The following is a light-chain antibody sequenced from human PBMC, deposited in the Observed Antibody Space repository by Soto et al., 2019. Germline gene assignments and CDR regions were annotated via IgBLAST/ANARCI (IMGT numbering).Light chain of an antibody. CDR1: QNVRPF. Sequence: EVVLTQSPATLSLSPGERATLSCRASQNVRPFLDWYQQKPGQAPRLLIYGASNRATGIPARFSGSGSGTNFSLIISSLEPEDFAVYYCQQHSHWPPWTFGQGTRVEIQ. CDR3: QQHSHWPPWT. J-gene: IGKJ1*01. CDR2: GAS. V-gene: IGKV3-11*01.